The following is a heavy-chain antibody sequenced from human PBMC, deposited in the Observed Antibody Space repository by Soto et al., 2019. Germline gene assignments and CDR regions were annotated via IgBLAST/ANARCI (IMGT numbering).Heavy chain of an antibody. V-gene: IGHV3-21*01. Sequence: GESLKISCAASGFTFSSYSMNWVRQAPGKGLEWVSSISSSSSYIYYADSVKGRFTISRDNAKNSLYLQMNSLRAEDTAVYYCARGRYYDFWSGYDYFDYWGQGTLVTVSS. CDR2: ISSSSSYI. J-gene: IGHJ4*02. CDR1: GFTFSSYS. D-gene: IGHD3-3*01. CDR3: ARGRYYDFWSGYDYFDY.